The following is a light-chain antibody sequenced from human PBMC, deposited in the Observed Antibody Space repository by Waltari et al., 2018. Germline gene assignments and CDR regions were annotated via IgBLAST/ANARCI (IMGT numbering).Light chain of an antibody. CDR1: QSIGSN. J-gene: IGKJ1*01. CDR3: QQYNNWPET. Sequence: DIVMTQSPATLSASPGERATLSCRASQSIGSNLAWYQHKPGQAPRFPIYGASTRATGIPVRFSGSGSGTEFTLTISSLQSADFAVYFCQQYNNWPETFGQGTKVEIK. CDR2: GAS. V-gene: IGKV3-15*01.